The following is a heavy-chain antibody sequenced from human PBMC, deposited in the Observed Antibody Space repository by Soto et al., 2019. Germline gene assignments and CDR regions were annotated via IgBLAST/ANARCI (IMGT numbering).Heavy chain of an antibody. Sequence: SVKVSCKDSGGLFSSFAISWLRQAPGQGLEWLGGIIPVFGTTNYAEKFQGRVTITADESTNTAYMELSGLTSGDTAMYYCGRGGGPYVWFNEFWGQGTLVTVSS. J-gene: IGHJ4*02. D-gene: IGHD3-16*01. V-gene: IGHV1-69*13. CDR3: GRGGGPYVWFNEF. CDR2: IIPVFGTT. CDR1: GGLFSSFA.